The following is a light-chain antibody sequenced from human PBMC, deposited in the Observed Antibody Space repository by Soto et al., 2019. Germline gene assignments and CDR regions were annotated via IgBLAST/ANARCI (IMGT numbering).Light chain of an antibody. Sequence: QSVLTQPPSASGSPGQSVAISCTGTSSDVGGYNYVSWYQQHPGKAPKLMIYEVNKRPSGVPDRFSGSKSGNTASLTVSGLQAEDEADYYCSSYAGSSNVFGTGIK. CDR2: EVN. J-gene: IGLJ6*01. CDR1: SSDVGGYNY. V-gene: IGLV2-8*01. CDR3: SSYAGSSNV.